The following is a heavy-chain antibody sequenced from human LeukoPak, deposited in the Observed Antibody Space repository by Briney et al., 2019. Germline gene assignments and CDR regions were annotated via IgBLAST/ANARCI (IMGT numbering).Heavy chain of an antibody. CDR1: GFTFNNYG. CDR2: IRYDGNTR. J-gene: IGHJ1*01. Sequence: PGGSLRLSCAASGFTFNNYGVHWVRQSPGKGLEWVAFIRYDGNTRYYADSVKGRFTISRDNSKNTLYLQMNSLRAEDTAVYYCANSNTRSGWYLPAEYFQHWGQGTLVTVSS. CDR3: ANSNTRSGWYLPAEYFQH. V-gene: IGHV3-30*02. D-gene: IGHD6-19*01.